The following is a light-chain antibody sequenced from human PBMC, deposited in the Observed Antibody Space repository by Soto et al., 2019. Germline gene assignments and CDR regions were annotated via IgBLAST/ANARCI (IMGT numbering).Light chain of an antibody. CDR3: SSSGGSNTVV. Sequence: QSALTQPPSASGSPGQSVTISCTGSSSDVGGYNYVSWYQQHPGKAPKLMIYEVSKRPSGVPDRLSGSKSGNTASLTVSGLQAEDEAEYYCSSSGGSNTVVFGGGTKLTVL. CDR1: SSDVGGYNY. CDR2: EVS. J-gene: IGLJ2*01. V-gene: IGLV2-8*01.